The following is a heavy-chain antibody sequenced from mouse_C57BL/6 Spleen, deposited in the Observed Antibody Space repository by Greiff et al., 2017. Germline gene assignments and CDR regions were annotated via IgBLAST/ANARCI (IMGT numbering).Heavy chain of an antibody. CDR2: IHPNSGST. CDR3: AREGLRLPFAY. CDR1: GYTFTSYW. J-gene: IGHJ3*01. Sequence: QVQLQQPGAELVKPGASVKLSCKASGYTFTSYWMHWVQQRPGQGLEWIGMIHPNSGSTNYNEKFKSKATLTVDKSSSTAYMQLSSLTAEDSAVYYCAREGLRLPFAYWGQGTLVTVSA. V-gene: IGHV1-64*01.